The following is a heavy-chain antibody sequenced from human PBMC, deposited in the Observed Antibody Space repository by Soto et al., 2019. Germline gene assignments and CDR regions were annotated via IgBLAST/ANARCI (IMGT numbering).Heavy chain of an antibody. CDR3: VRIAVAGSPHFDY. CDR1: GGSIRSSSYY. CDR2: IYFSGST. Sequence: SETLSLTCTASGGSIRSSSYYWGWIRQPPGKGLEWIGTIYFSGSTYYNPSLKSRVTMSVDTSKNQFSLKLSSVTAADTAVYYCVRIAVAGSPHFDYWGQGTLVTGSS. D-gene: IGHD6-19*01. V-gene: IGHV4-39*01. J-gene: IGHJ4*02.